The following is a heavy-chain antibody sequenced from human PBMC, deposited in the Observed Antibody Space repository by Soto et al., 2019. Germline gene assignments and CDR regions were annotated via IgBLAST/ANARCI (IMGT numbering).Heavy chain of an antibody. D-gene: IGHD6-19*01. J-gene: IGHJ5*02. Sequence: EVQLVESGGGLGQPGGSLRLSCAASGVTFSSYSMNWVRQAPGKCLEWVSYIRSSSSTIYYADSVKGRFTISRDNAKNSLYLQMNSLRDEDTAVYDCARDPGMAGWFDPWGQGTLVTVSS. CDR3: ARDPGMAGWFDP. CDR2: IRSSSSTI. V-gene: IGHV3-48*02. CDR1: GVTFSSYS.